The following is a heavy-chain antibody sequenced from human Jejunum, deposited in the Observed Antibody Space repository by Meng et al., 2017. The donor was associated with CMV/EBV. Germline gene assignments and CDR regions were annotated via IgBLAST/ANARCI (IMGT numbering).Heavy chain of an antibody. CDR2: ITPTGTSV. J-gene: IGHJ1*01. V-gene: IGHV3-21*01. CDR3: VRDNRGGNWQ. Sequence: AGSGFTFSNYNMTWVRQAPGKGLEWVSSITPTGTSVYYADSMRGRFTISRDNAKNSVYLQLNSLRVEDTAMFYCVRDNRGGNWQWGQGTLVTVSS. CDR1: GFTFSNYN. D-gene: IGHD1-1*01.